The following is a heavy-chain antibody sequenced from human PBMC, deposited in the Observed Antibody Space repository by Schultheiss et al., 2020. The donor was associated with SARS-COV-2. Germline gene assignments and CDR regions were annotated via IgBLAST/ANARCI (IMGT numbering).Heavy chain of an antibody. J-gene: IGHJ4*02. V-gene: IGHV3-23*01. CDR2: ISGSGGST. Sequence: GGSLRLSCAASGFTFSSYAMHWVRQAPGKGLEWVSAISGSGGSTYYADSVKGRFTISRDNSKNTLYLQMNSLRAEDTAVYYCASLVVRTTVTPGWGQGTLVTVSS. CDR1: GFTFSSYA. CDR3: ASLVVRTTVTPG. D-gene: IGHD4-17*01.